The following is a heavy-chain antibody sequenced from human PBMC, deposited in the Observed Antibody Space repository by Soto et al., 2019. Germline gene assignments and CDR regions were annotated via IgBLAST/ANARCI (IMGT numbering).Heavy chain of an antibody. J-gene: IGHJ6*03. V-gene: IGHV1-46*01. CDR1: GYTFTSYY. Sequence: ASVKVSCKASGYTFTSYYMHWVRQAPGQGLEWMGIMNPSGGSTSYAQKFQGRVTMTRNTSISTAYMELSSLRSEDTAVYYCARGYGDYYYYMDVWGKGTTGTVSS. CDR3: ARGYGDYYYYMDV. D-gene: IGHD4-17*01. CDR2: MNPSGGST.